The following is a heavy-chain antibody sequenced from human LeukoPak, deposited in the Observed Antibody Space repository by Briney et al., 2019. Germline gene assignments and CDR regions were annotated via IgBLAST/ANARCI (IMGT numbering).Heavy chain of an antibody. CDR3: ARETSGYYYGSGSLYY. D-gene: IGHD3-10*01. CDR1: GFTFSSYE. J-gene: IGHJ4*02. Sequence: GGSLRLSCAASGFTFSSYEMNWVRQAPGKGLEWVSYISSSGSTIYYADSVKGRFTISRDNAKNSLYLQMNSLRAEDTAVYYCARETSGYYYGSGSLYYWGQGTLVTVSS. CDR2: ISSSGSTI. V-gene: IGHV3-48*03.